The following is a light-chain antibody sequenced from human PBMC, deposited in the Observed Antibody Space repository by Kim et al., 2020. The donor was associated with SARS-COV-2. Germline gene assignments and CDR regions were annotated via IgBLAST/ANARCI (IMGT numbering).Light chain of an antibody. Sequence: VSPGVRATLSCKASQIISNNLAWYQQKPGQAPRLLIYGASTRATGIPARFSGSGSGTEFTLTVSSLQSEDFTFYYCQQYDIWPRTFGQGTKVDIK. CDR2: GAS. CDR3: QQYDIWPRT. J-gene: IGKJ1*01. CDR1: QIISNN. V-gene: IGKV3-15*01.